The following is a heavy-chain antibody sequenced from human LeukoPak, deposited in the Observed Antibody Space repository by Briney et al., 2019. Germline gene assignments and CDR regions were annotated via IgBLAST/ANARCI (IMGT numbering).Heavy chain of an antibody. V-gene: IGHV4-61*01. CDR2: IYYSGST. J-gene: IGHJ5*02. D-gene: IGHD2-8*01. CDR3: ARESIGYCTNGVCYTSGWFDP. Sequence: SETLSLTCTVSGGSDSSGSYYWSWIRQPPGKGLEWIGYIYYSGSTNYNPSLKSRVTISVDTSKNQFSLKLSSVTAADTAVYYCARESIGYCTNGVCYTSGWFDPWGQGTLVTVSS. CDR1: GGSDSSGSYY.